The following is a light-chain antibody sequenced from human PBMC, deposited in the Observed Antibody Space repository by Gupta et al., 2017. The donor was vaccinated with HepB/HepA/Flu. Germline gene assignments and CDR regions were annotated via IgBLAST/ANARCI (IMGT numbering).Light chain of an antibody. CDR3: NSRDSSGNHYV. Sequence: SSELTQDPAVSVALGQTVRITCQGESLRSYYASWYQQKPGQAPVLVIYGKNNRPSGIPDRFSGSSSGNTAPLTITGAQAEDEADYYCNSRDSSGNHYVFGTGTKVTVL. V-gene: IGLV3-19*01. CDR2: GKN. J-gene: IGLJ1*01. CDR1: SLRSYY.